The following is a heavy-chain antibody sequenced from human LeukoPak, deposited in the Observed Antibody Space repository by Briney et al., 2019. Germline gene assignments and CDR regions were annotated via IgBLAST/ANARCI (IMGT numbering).Heavy chain of an antibody. J-gene: IGHJ4*02. D-gene: IGHD3-22*01. CDR3: ARDLYNYYDSSGHIDY. Sequence: SETLSLTCTVSGGSISSYYWGWIRQPPGKGLEWIGSIYYSGSTYYNPSLKSRVTISVDTSKNQFSLKLSSVTAADTAVYYCARDLYNYYDSSGHIDYWGQGTLVTVSS. V-gene: IGHV4-39*07. CDR2: IYYSGST. CDR1: GGSISSYY.